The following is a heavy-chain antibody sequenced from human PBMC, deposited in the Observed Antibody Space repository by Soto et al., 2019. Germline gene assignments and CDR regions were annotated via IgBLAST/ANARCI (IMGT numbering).Heavy chain of an antibody. V-gene: IGHV3-23*01. CDR3: AKDAPGMVRGVSFA. J-gene: IGHJ3*01. Sequence: EVQLLESGGGLVQPGGSLRLSCEASGFTFSSYAMNWVRQAPGKGLEWVSGISGSGGSTYYADSVKGRFTISRDNSKNTMYLQMNSLSAEDTAVYYCAKDAPGMVRGVSFAWGQGTMVTVSS. D-gene: IGHD3-10*01. CDR1: GFTFSSYA. CDR2: ISGSGGST.